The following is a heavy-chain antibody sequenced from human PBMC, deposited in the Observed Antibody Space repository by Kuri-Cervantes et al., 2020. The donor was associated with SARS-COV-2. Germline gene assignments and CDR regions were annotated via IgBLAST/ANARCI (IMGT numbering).Heavy chain of an antibody. CDR3: AKDQHGIVVVVAAIDY. D-gene: IGHD2-15*01. Sequence: GGSLRFSCAVSGFTFTSHAMHWVRQAPGKGLEWVALISYDGSNKFYADSVKGRFTISRDNSKNTLYLQMNSLRAEDTAVYYCAKDQHGIVVVVAAIDYWGQGTLVTVSS. J-gene: IGHJ4*02. CDR2: ISYDGSNK. CDR1: GFTFTSHA. V-gene: IGHV3-30*18.